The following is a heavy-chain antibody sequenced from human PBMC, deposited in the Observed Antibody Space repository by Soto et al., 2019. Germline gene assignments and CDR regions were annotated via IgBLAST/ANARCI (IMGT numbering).Heavy chain of an antibody. CDR1: GLTFSSYG. CDR2: ISYDGTNK. V-gene: IGHV3-30*03. J-gene: IGHJ4*02. CDR3: ATGVQFDS. Sequence: PGGSLRLSCAASGLTFSSYGMHWVRQAPGKGLEWVAVISYDGTNKFYADSVKGRFTISRDNSKNTLYLQMNSLRADDTAVYYCATGVQFDSWGQGTLVTVSS. D-gene: IGHD1-1*01.